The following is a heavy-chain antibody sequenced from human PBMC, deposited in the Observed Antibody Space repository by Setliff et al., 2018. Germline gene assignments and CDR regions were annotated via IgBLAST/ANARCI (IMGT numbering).Heavy chain of an antibody. CDR2: IIPIFGTT. CDR3: AREKKYSSSTSFFGSGFDF. J-gene: IGHJ4*02. Sequence: SVKVSCKASGGTFNNYLISWVRQAPGQGLEWMGGIIPIFGTTRYTQKFQGRLTFFMDESTNTAYMELSSLRSEDTAVYFCAREKKYSSSTSFFGSGFDFWGQGTLVTAPQ. D-gene: IGHD3-3*01. CDR1: GGTFNNYL. V-gene: IGHV1-69*05.